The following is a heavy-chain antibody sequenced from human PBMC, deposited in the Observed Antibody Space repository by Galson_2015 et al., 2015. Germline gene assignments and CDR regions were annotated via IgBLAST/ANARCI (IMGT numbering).Heavy chain of an antibody. CDR2: ITSTGDTT. CDR3: AKTTVAAGSSWYMDA. CDR1: AFAFSIYE. J-gene: IGHJ6*03. V-gene: IGHV3-48*03. D-gene: IGHD4-23*01. Sequence: SLRLSCAASAFAFSIYEMNWIRQAPGKGLEWVSYITSTGDTTYYADSVKGRFTVSRDNAKNSLSLQMNSLRAEDTALYYCAKTTVAAGSSWYMDAWGKGTTVTVSS.